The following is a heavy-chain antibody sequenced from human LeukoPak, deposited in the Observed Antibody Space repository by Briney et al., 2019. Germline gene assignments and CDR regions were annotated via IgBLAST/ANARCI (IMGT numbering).Heavy chain of an antibody. CDR3: ARERSYYYYYMDV. CDR2: IYSDGTT. CDR1: GFTVFSNY. J-gene: IGHJ6*03. V-gene: IGHV3-53*01. D-gene: IGHD3-10*01. Sequence: GGSLRLSCAASGFTVFSNYMSWVRQAPGKGLEWVSVIYSDGTTYYADSVQGRFTISRDNSKHTVYLQMKSLRAEDTAVYFCARERSYYYYYMDVWGKGPTVSVSS.